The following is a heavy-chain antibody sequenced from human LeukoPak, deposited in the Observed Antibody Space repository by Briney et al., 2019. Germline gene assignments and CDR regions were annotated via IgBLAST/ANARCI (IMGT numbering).Heavy chain of an antibody. D-gene: IGHD5-24*01. Sequence: NSSETLSLTCTVSGGSVSRGSYYWSWIRQPPGKGLEWIGYIYYSGSTNYNPSLKSRVTISVDTSKNQFSLKLSSVTAADTAVYYCARDKGEVATPGFDYWGQGTLVTVSS. CDR3: ARDKGEVATPGFDY. CDR1: GGSVSRGSYY. J-gene: IGHJ4*02. CDR2: IYYSGST. V-gene: IGHV4-61*01.